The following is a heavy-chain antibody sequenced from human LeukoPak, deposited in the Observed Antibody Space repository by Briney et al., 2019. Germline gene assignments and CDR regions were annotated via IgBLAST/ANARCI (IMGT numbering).Heavy chain of an antibody. J-gene: IGHJ4*02. CDR1: GYTFTSYG. V-gene: IGHV1-18*01. Sequence: GASVKVSCKASGYTFTSYGISWVRQAPGQGLEWMGWISAYNGNTNYAQKLQGRVTMTTDTSTSTAYMELRSLRSDDTAVYYRARDWPRIAARPGTGSDYWGQGTLVTVSS. D-gene: IGHD6-6*01. CDR3: ARDWPRIAARPGTGSDY. CDR2: ISAYNGNT.